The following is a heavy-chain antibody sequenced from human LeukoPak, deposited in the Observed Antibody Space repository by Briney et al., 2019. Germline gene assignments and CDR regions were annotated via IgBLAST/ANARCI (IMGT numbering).Heavy chain of an antibody. CDR1: GYSFSNYW. V-gene: IGHV5-51*01. CDR3: ARQGSGWYFAFDI. CDR2: IYPGDSDT. Sequence: GESLKISCKVSGYSFSNYWIGWVRQMPGKGLEWMAIIYPGDSDTRYSPSFQGQVTISADKSISTAYLQWSSLKASDTAMYYCARQGSGWYFAFDIWGQGTMVTVSS. J-gene: IGHJ3*02. D-gene: IGHD6-19*01.